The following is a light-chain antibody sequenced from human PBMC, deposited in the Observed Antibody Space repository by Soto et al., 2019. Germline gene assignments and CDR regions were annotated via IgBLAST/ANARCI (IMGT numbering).Light chain of an antibody. Sequence: EIVMTQSPATLSASPGERATLSCRASQTISKKLAWYQHKPGQAPRLLIYGASTRVTGIPARFSGSGSGTEFTLTISSLQSEDVAVYYCQQYDNWPPWTFGQGTKVEVK. CDR2: GAS. CDR3: QQYDNWPPWT. CDR1: QTISKK. J-gene: IGKJ1*01. V-gene: IGKV3-15*01.